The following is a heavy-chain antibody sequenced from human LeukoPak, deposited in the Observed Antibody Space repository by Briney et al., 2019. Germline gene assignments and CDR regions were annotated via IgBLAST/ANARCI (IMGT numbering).Heavy chain of an antibody. D-gene: IGHD2-8*01. CDR2: FDPEDGET. CDR3: ATDHPYCTNGVCYPTDYGMDV. Sequence: GASVKVSCKVSGYTLTELSMHWVRQAPGKGLEWMGGFDPEDGETIYAQKFQGRVTMTEDTSTDTAYMELSSLRSEDTAVYYCATDHPYCTNGVCYPTDYGMDVWGQGTTVTVSS. J-gene: IGHJ6*02. CDR1: GYTLTELS. V-gene: IGHV1-24*01.